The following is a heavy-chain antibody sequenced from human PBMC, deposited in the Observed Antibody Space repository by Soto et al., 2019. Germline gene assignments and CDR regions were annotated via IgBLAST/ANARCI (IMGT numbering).Heavy chain of an antibody. V-gene: IGHV4-59*01. CDR2: VYYTGST. CDR1: GGPISGSY. CDR3: ARSVAVPGAHIDY. Sequence: TLSLTCSVSGGPISGSYWSWIRQSPGKGLEWLGYVYYTGSTNYSPSLRSRVSISVDTSKNEFSLRLSSVTAADTAVYFCARSVAVPGAHIDYWGQGTQVTVSS. J-gene: IGHJ4*02. D-gene: IGHD6-19*01.